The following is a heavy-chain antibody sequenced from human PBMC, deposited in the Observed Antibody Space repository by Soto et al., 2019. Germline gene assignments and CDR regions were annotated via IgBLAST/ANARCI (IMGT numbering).Heavy chain of an antibody. CDR3: ARGVLLWFGDPVPPSFDY. CDR2: INAGNGNT. V-gene: IGHV1-3*01. J-gene: IGHJ4*02. D-gene: IGHD3-10*01. CDR1: GYTFTSYA. Sequence: ASVKVSCKASGYTFTSYAMNWVRQAPGQRLEWMGWINAGNGNTKYSQKFQGRVTITRDTSASTAYMELSSLRSKDTAVYYCARGVLLWFGDPVPPSFDYWGQGTLVTVYS.